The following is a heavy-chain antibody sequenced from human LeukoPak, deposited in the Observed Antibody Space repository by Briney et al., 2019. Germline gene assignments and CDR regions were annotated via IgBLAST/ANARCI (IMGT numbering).Heavy chain of an antibody. CDR3: ARWRGREKRFDP. J-gene: IGHJ5*02. CDR1: GYTFTGYY. Sequence: ASVKVSCKASGYTFTGYYMHWVRQAPGQGLEWMGWINPNSGGTNYAQKFQGRVTMTRNTSISTAYMELSSLRSEDTAVYYCARWRGREKRFDPWGQGTLVTVSS. V-gene: IGHV1-2*02. CDR2: INPNSGGT. D-gene: IGHD1-26*01.